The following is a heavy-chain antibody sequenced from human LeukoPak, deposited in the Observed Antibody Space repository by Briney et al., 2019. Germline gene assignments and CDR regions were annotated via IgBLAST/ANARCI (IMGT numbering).Heavy chain of an antibody. J-gene: IGHJ4*02. V-gene: IGHV4-59*01. CDR3: ARMGQRPYYFDY. CDR2: IYYSGST. Sequence: SETLSLTCTVSGGSISSYYWSWIRQPPGKGLEWIGYIYYSGSTNYNPSLKSRVTISVDTSKNQFSLKLSSVTAADTAVYYCARMGQRPYYFDYWGQGTLVTVSS. CDR1: GGSISSYY.